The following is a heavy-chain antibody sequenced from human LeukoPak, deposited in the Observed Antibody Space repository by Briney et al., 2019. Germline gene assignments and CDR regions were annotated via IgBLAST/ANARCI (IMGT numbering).Heavy chain of an antibody. D-gene: IGHD5-18*01. Sequence: SETLSLTCAVYGGSFSGYYWSWIRQPPGKWLEWIGEINHSGSTNYNPSLKSRVTISVDTSKNQFSLKLSSVTAADTAVYYCARGRGSYGYGRVGSWFDPWGQGTLVTVSS. CDR3: ARGRGSYGYGRVGSWFDP. CDR2: INHSGST. J-gene: IGHJ5*02. CDR1: GGSFSGYY. V-gene: IGHV4-34*01.